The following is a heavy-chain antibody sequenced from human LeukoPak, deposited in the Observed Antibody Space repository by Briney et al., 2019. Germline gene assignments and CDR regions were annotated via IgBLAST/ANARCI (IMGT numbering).Heavy chain of an antibody. V-gene: IGHV3-30*02. J-gene: IGHJ3*01. D-gene: IGHD4-17*01. CDR3: TKDPNGDYIGAFDF. Sequence: QTGGSLRLSCAASGFTFSSYGMHWVRQAPGKGLEWVAFIRYDGSNKYYADSVKGRFTISRDNSKNTLYLQMNNLRAEDTAVYYCTKDPNGDYIGAFDFWGQGTMVTVSS. CDR2: IRYDGSNK. CDR1: GFTFSSYG.